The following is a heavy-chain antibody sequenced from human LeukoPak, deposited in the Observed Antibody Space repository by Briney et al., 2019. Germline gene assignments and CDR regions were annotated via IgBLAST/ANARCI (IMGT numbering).Heavy chain of an antibody. CDR2: ISYDGSNK. CDR1: GFTFSSFG. D-gene: IGHD3-22*01. J-gene: IGHJ4*02. V-gene: IGHV3-30*18. Sequence: GRSLRLSCAASGFTFSSFGMHWVRQAPGKGLEWVAVISYDGSNKYYADSVKGRFTISRDNSKNTLYLQMNSLRAEDTAVYYCAKVEKNRYYYDSSALDYWGQGTLVTVSS. CDR3: AKVEKNRYYYDSSALDY.